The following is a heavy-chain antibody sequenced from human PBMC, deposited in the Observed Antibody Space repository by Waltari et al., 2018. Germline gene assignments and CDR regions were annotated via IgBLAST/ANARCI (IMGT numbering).Heavy chain of an antibody. V-gene: IGHV4-59*01. D-gene: IGHD2-21*01. CDR1: GGSISSYY. CDR2: IYYSGST. J-gene: IGHJ3*02. CDR3: ARECPGGGDCSDDAFDI. Sequence: QVQLQESGPGLVKPSETLSLTCTVSGGSISSYYWSWIRQPPGKGLEWIGYIYYSGSTNYNPSLKSRVTISVDTSKNQFSLKLSSVAAADTAVYYCARECPGGGDCSDDAFDIWGQGTMVTVSS.